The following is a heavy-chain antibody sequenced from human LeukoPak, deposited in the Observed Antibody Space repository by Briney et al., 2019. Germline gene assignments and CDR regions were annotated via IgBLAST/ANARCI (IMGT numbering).Heavy chain of an antibody. CDR3: ARFVGHYYYYYGMDV. CDR2: INHSGST. CDR1: GGSFSGYY. J-gene: IGHJ6*02. V-gene: IGHV4-34*01. Sequence: KTSETLSLTCAAYGGSFSGYYWSWIRQPPGKGLEWIGEINHSGSTNYNPSLKSRVTISVDTSKNQFSLKPSSVTAADTAVYYCARFVGHYYYYYGMDVWGQGTTVTVSS.